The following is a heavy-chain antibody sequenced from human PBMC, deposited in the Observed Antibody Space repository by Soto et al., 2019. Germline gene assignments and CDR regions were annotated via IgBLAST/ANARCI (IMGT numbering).Heavy chain of an antibody. D-gene: IGHD2-2*01. CDR1: GYTFTSYG. J-gene: IGHJ6*02. Sequence: ASVKVSCKASGYTFTSYGISWVRQAPGQGLEWMGWISAYNGNTNYAQKLQGRVTMTTDTSTSTAYMELRSLRSDDTAVYYCARHQNIVVVPAATTNYYYYGMDVWGQGTTVTVSS. V-gene: IGHV1-18*04. CDR3: ARHQNIVVVPAATTNYYYYGMDV. CDR2: ISAYNGNT.